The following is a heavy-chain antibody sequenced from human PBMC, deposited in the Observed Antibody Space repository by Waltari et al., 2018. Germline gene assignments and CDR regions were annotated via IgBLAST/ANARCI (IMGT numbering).Heavy chain of an antibody. J-gene: IGHJ4*02. Sequence: QVQLQQWGAGLLKPSETLSLTCAVYGGSFSGYYWSWIRQPPGKGLEWIGEINHSGSTNYNPSLKSRVTRSVDTSKNQFSLKLSSVTAADTAVYYCARGLLGYSYGAFDYWGQGTLVTVSS. CDR3: ARGLLGYSYGAFDY. V-gene: IGHV4-34*01. D-gene: IGHD5-18*01. CDR1: GGSFSGYY. CDR2: INHSGST.